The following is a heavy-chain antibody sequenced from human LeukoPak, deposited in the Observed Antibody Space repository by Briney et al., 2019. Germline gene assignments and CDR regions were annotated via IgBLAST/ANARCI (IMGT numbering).Heavy chain of an antibody. D-gene: IGHD1-26*01. Sequence: SSQTLSLTCTVSSDSISSGSYCCSWIRQPAGKALEWIERIHTSGITNYNPSLKSRVTIPVDTSKNQSSLKLSSVTAADTAVYYCAREALELSGGYDYWGQGTLVTVSS. V-gene: IGHV4-61*02. J-gene: IGHJ4*02. CDR1: SDSISSGSYC. CDR2: IHTSGIT. CDR3: AREALELSGGYDY.